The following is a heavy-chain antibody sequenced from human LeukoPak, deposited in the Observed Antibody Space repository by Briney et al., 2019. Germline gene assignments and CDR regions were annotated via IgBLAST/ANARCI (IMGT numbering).Heavy chain of an antibody. CDR3: ARGYCSSTSCFARGSNHYYMDV. CDR2: ISAYNGNT. J-gene: IGHJ6*03. V-gene: IGHV1-18*01. D-gene: IGHD2-2*01. Sequence: ASVKVSCKASGYTFTSYGISWVRQAPGQGLEWMGWISAYNGNTNYAQKLQGRVTMTTDTSTSTAYMELRSLRSDDTAVYYCARGYCSSTSCFARGSNHYYMDVWGKGTTVTASS. CDR1: GYTFTSYG.